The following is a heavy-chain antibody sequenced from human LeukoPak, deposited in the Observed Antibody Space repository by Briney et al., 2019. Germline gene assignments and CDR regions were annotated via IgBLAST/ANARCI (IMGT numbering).Heavy chain of an antibody. CDR2: IIPIFGTA. Sequence: SVKVSCKASGGTFSSYAISWVRQAPGQGLEWMGGIIPIFGTANYAQKFQGRVTITADKSTSTAYMELSSLRSEDTAVYYCATRSLRYFDWLSPFDYWGQGTLVTVSS. J-gene: IGHJ4*02. D-gene: IGHD3-9*01. V-gene: IGHV1-69*06. CDR3: ATRSLRYFDWLSPFDY. CDR1: GGTFSSYA.